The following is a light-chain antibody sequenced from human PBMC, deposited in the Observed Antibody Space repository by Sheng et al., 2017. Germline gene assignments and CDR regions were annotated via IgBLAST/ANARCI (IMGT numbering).Light chain of an antibody. CDR1: QDISNY. J-gene: IGKJ3*01. CDR2: DAL. V-gene: IGKV1-33*01. Sequence: DIQMTQSPSSLSASVGYRVTITCQASQDISNYLNWYQQKPGKAPKLLIYDALNLETGVPSRFSGSGSGTDFTFTISSLQPEDIATYYCQQYNNLPFTFGPRDQSRISN. CDR3: QQYNNLPFT.